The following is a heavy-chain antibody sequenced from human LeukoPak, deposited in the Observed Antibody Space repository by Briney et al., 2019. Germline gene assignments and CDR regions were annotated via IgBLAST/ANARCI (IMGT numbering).Heavy chain of an antibody. CDR3: ARGPVVVAGTNWFDP. D-gene: IGHD2-15*01. CDR1: GYTFTGYY. Sequence: GASVKVSCKASGYTFTGYYIHWVRQAPGQGLEWMGWINPNSGGTNYAEKFQGRVTMTRDTSISTAYMELSRLRSDDTAVYYCARGPVVVAGTNWFDPWGQGTLVIVPS. CDR2: INPNSGGT. V-gene: IGHV1-2*02. J-gene: IGHJ5*02.